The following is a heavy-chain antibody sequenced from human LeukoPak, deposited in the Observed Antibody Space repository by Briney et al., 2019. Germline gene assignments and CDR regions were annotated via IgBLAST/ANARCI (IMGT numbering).Heavy chain of an antibody. D-gene: IGHD3-10*01. CDR1: GFTFSSYS. J-gene: IGHJ4*02. CDR3: ARDTSGSGSLDY. Sequence: GSLRLSCAASGFTFSSYSMNWARQAPGKGLEWVSSISSSSSYIYYADSVKGRFTISRDNAKNSLYLQMNSLRAEDTAVYYCARDTSGSGSLDYWGQGTLVTVSS. V-gene: IGHV3-21*01. CDR2: ISSSSSYI.